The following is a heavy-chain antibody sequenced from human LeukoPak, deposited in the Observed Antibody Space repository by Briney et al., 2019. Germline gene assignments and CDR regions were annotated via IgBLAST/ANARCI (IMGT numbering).Heavy chain of an antibody. J-gene: IGHJ5*02. CDR2: IYYSGTT. D-gene: IGHD1-26*01. CDR1: GGSMSSGGYY. V-gene: IGHV4-39*01. Sequence: KPSETLSLTCTVSGGSMSSGGYYWGWIRQPPGKGLEWIGSIYYSGTTYYNPSLKSRVTISVDTSKNRFSLNLSSVTAADTAVYYCARHSVGASTFDPWGQGTLVTVSS. CDR3: ARHSVGASTFDP.